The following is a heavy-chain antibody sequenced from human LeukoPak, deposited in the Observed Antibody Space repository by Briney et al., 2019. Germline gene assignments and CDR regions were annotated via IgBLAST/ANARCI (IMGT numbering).Heavy chain of an antibody. V-gene: IGHV3-48*03. CDR2: ISSSGSTI. J-gene: IGHJ4*02. D-gene: IGHD3-22*01. Sequence: GGSLRLSCAASGFTFSSYEMNWVRQAPGKGLEWVSYISSSGSTIYYADSVKGRFTISRDNAKNSLYLQMNSLRAEDTAVYYCARGYDSSGSFDYWGQGTLVTVSS. CDR3: ARGYDSSGSFDY. CDR1: GFTFSSYE.